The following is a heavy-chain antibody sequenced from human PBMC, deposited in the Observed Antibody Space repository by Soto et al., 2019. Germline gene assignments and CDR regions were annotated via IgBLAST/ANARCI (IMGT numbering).Heavy chain of an antibody. J-gene: IGHJ4*02. Sequence: ASVKVSCKASGGTFSSYRINWVRQAPGQGLEWMGWINPGSGYTKYSQNFLGRVTITRDTTASTAYMDLSSLRSEDTAVYYCARHKKISDTQNYFDSWGQGSQVTSPQ. CDR2: INPGSGYT. CDR3: ARHKKISDTQNYFDS. D-gene: IGHD2-15*01. CDR1: GGTFSSYR. V-gene: IGHV1-3*01.